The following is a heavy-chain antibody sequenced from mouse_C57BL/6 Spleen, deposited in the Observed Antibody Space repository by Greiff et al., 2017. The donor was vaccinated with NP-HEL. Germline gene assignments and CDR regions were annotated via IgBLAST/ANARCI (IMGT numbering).Heavy chain of an antibody. CDR3: ARRIYYYGSSSYWYFDV. CDR2: ISSGSSTI. J-gene: IGHJ1*03. D-gene: IGHD1-1*01. Sequence: EVKLVESGGGLVKPGGSLKLSCAASGFTFSDYGMHWVRQAPEKGLEWVAYISSGSSTIYYADTVKGRFTISSDNAKNTLFLQMTSLRSEDTAMYYCARRIYYYGSSSYWYFDVWGTGTTVTVSS. V-gene: IGHV5-17*01. CDR1: GFTFSDYG.